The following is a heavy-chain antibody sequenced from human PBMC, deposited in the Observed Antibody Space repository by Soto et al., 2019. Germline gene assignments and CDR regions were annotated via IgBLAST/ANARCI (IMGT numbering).Heavy chain of an antibody. J-gene: IGHJ4*02. Sequence: EVQLVESGGGLVQPGRSLRLSCAASGFTFDDYAMHWVRQAPGKGLEWVSGISWNSGSIGYADCVKGRFTISRDNAKNSLYLQMNSLRAEDTALYYCAKDDQAVPAATEGGYFDYWGQGTLVTVSS. CDR1: GFTFDDYA. CDR2: ISWNSGSI. CDR3: AKDDQAVPAATEGGYFDY. D-gene: IGHD2-2*01. V-gene: IGHV3-9*01.